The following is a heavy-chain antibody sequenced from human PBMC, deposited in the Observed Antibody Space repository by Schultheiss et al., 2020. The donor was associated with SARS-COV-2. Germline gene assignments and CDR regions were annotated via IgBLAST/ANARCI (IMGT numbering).Heavy chain of an antibody. CDR1: GGSFSAYY. Sequence: GSLRLSCAVYGGSFSAYYWSWIRQPPGKGLEWIGEINYSGSTNYNSYLKSRVTIAVDTSKNQFPLMVSSVTAADTAVYYCARDRLIGWYVNGMDVWGHAAKVTGSS. V-gene: IGHV4-34*01. CDR3: ARDRLIGWYVNGMDV. CDR2: INYSGST. D-gene: IGHD6-19*01. J-gene: IGHJ6*02.